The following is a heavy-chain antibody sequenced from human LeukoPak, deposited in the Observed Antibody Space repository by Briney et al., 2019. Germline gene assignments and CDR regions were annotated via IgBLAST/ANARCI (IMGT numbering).Heavy chain of an antibody. D-gene: IGHD4-23*01. CDR2: ISAYNGNT. CDR3: ARDHNRVVTSKAVGY. J-gene: IGHJ4*02. Sequence: ASVTVSCKASGYTFTSYGISWVRQAPAQGLEWMGWISAYNGNTNYAQKLQGRVTMTIDTSTSTAYMELRSLRSDDTAVYYCARDHNRVVTSKAVGYWGQGTLVTVSS. CDR1: GYTFTSYG. V-gene: IGHV1-18*01.